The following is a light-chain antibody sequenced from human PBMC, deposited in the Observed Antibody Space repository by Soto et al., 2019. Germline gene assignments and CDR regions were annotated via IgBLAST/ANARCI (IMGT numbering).Light chain of an antibody. Sequence: EIVMTQSPATLSLSPGERATLSCRASQSVNSNLAWYQQKPGQAPRLLIYGASTRATGVPARFSGSGSGTEFTLTISTLQSEDFAVYYCQQYDNWPPITFGGGTKVDIK. V-gene: IGKV3-15*01. J-gene: IGKJ4*01. CDR3: QQYDNWPPIT. CDR2: GAS. CDR1: QSVNSN.